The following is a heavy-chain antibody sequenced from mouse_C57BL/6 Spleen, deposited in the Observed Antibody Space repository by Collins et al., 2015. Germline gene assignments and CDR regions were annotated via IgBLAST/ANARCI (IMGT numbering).Heavy chain of an antibody. V-gene: IGHV1-55*01. CDR2: IYPGSGST. J-gene: IGHJ3*01. D-gene: IGHD2-4*01. CDR1: GYTFTSYW. CDR3: AREEDYEAWFAY. Sequence: QVQLQQPGAELVKPGASVKMSCKASGYTFTSYWITWVKQRPGQGLEWIGDIYPGSGSTNYNEKFKSKATLTVDTSSSTAYMQLSSLTSEDSAVYYCAREEDYEAWFAYWGQGTLVTVSA.